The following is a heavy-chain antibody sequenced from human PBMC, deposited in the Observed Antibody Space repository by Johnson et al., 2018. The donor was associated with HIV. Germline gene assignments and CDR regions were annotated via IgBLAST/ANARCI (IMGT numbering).Heavy chain of an antibody. CDR3: AKGEQLCISRKGHDAFDI. CDR1: GFTFSSYG. V-gene: IGHV3-33*06. CDR2: IWYDGSNK. D-gene: IGHD2-2*01. J-gene: IGHJ3*02. Sequence: QVQLVESGGGVVQPGGSLRLSCAASGFTFSSYGMHWVRQAPGKGLEWVAVIWYDGSNKYYADSVKGRFTISRDNSKNTLYLQMHSLRAEDTGVYYCAKGEQLCISRKGHDAFDIGGQGTMVTVSS.